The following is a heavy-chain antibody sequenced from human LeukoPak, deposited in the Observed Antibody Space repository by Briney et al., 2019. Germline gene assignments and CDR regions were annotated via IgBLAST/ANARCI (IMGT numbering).Heavy chain of an antibody. CDR3: ARGPYCSGGSCGGYFDY. CDR2: IYHSGST. J-gene: IGHJ4*02. CDR1: GGSISSGGYS. V-gene: IGHV4-30-2*01. D-gene: IGHD2-15*01. Sequence: SETLSLTCAVSGGSISSGGYSWSWIRQPPGKGLEWIGYIYHSGSTYYNPSLKSRVTISVDRSKNQFSLKLSSVTAADTAVYYCARGPYCSGGSCGGYFDYWGQGTLVTVSS.